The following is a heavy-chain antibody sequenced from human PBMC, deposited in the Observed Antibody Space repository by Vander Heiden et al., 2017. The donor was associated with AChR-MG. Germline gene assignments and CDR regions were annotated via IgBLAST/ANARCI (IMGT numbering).Heavy chain of an antibody. Sequence: EVQLVQSGAEVKKPGESLRISCKGSGYSFTSYWISWVLHMPGKGLDWMGRIDPSDSYTNYSPSFQGHVTISADKSISTAYLQWSSLKASDTAMYYCARHNIAAAGTDYYGMDVWGQGTTVTVSS. D-gene: IGHD6-13*01. CDR3: ARHNIAAAGTDYYGMDV. CDR2: IDPSDSYT. V-gene: IGHV5-10-1*03. J-gene: IGHJ6*02. CDR1: GYSFTSYW.